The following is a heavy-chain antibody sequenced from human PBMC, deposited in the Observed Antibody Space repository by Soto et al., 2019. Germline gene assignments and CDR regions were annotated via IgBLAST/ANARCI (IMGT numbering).Heavy chain of an antibody. J-gene: IGHJ4*02. CDR1: GGSFSGYY. CDR2: INHSGST. CDR3: ARGGSVRGPVDPRYGVS. D-gene: IGHD3-10*01. V-gene: IGHV4-34*01. Sequence: SETLSLTCAVYGGSFSGYYWSWIRQPPGKGLEWIGEINHSGSTNYNPSLKSRVTISVDTSKNQFSLKLSSVTAADTAVYYCARGGSVRGPVDPRYGVSWGQGTLVTVSS.